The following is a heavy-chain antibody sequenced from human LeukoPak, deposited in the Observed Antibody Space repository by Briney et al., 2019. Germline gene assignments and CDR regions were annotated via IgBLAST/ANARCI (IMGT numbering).Heavy chain of an antibody. V-gene: IGHV1-8*01. CDR2: MNPNSGNT. Sequence: EASVRVSCTASGYTFTSYDINWVRQAPGQGLEWMGWMNPNSGNTGYAQKFQGRVTMTRNTSISTAYMELSSLRSEDTAVYYCASLPYYFIAAAGTVNPGGMADVWGQGTTVTVSS. CDR1: GYTFTSYD. CDR3: ASLPYYFIAAAGTVNPGGMADV. J-gene: IGHJ6*02. D-gene: IGHD6-13*01.